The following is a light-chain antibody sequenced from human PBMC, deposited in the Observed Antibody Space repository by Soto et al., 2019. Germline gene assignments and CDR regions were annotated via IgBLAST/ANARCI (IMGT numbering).Light chain of an antibody. Sequence: EIVLTQSPATLSLSPGERATLSCRASQSVSSYFSCYQQKPGQPARLLLYDASNRATVIPARISGSGSTTVFTLTISILEAEVVAVYYCQQRSNWSRFGGGTKVEIK. CDR1: QSVSSY. CDR2: DAS. CDR3: QQRSNWSR. J-gene: IGKJ4*01. V-gene: IGKV3-11*01.